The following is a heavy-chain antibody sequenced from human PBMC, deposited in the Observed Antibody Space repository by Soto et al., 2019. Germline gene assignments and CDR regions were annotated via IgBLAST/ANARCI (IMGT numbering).Heavy chain of an antibody. CDR3: ARVTMVRGVTPQGMDV. D-gene: IGHD3-10*01. CDR1: GVTFSSYA. Sequence: SVKVSCKASGVTFSSYAISWVRQAPGQGLEWMGGIIPTFGTANYAQKLQGRVTITADESTSTAYMELSSLRSEDTAVYYCARVTMVRGVTPQGMDVWGQGTTVTVSS. CDR2: IIPTFGTA. J-gene: IGHJ6*02. V-gene: IGHV1-69*13.